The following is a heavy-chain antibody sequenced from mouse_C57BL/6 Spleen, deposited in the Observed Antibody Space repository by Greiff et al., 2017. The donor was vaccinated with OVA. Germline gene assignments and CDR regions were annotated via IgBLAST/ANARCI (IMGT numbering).Heavy chain of an antibody. CDR2: INPSNGGT. Sequence: QVQLKQPGTELVKPGASVKLSCKASGYTFTSYWMHWVKQRPGQGLEWIGNINPSNGGTNYNEKFKSKATLTVDKSSSTAYMQLSSLTSEDSAVYYCARKGSLYYGNYYAMDYWGQGTSVTVSS. J-gene: IGHJ4*01. CDR3: ARKGSLYYGNYYAMDY. D-gene: IGHD2-1*01. CDR1: GYTFTSYW. V-gene: IGHV1-53*01.